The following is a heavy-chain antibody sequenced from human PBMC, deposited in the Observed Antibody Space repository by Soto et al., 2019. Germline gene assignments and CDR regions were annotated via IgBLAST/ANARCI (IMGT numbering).Heavy chain of an antibody. V-gene: IGHV3-30*18. CDR2: ISYDGSNK. CDR1: GFTFSSYG. D-gene: IGHD6-13*01. CDR3: AKDPMIGYSSSWSRFDP. J-gene: IGHJ5*02. Sequence: ASGGGVVQPGRSLRLSCAASGFTFSSYGMHWVRQAPGKGLEWVAVISYDGSNKYYADSVKGRFTISRDNSKNTLYLQMNSLRAEDTAVYYCAKDPMIGYSSSWSRFDPWGQGTLVTVSS.